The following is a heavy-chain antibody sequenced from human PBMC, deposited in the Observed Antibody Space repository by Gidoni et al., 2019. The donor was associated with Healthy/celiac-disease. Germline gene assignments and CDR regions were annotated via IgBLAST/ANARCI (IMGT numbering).Heavy chain of an antibody. V-gene: IGHV6-1*01. D-gene: IGHD6-13*01. CDR2: TYYRSKWYN. CDR1: GDSVSSNSAA. CDR3: AREPCRAAAGTCDAFDI. Sequence: QVQLQQSGPGLVKPSQTLSLTCAISGDSVSSNSAAWNGIRQSPSRGLEWLGRTYYRSKWYNDYAVSVKSRITINPDTSKNQFSLQLNSVTPEDTAVYYCAREPCRAAAGTCDAFDIWGQGTMVTVSS. J-gene: IGHJ3*02.